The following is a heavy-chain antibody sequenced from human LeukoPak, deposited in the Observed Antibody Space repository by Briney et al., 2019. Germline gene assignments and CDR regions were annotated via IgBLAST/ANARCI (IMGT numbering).Heavy chain of an antibody. Sequence: QPGASLRLSCAASGFTFSSYAMNWVRQTPGEGLEWVSGISGSGGNTYYTDSVTGRFTISRDNSKNTLYMQMNSLRAEDTAVYYCAKGVRPSYCAQGGSSAFDIWGQGTMVTVSS. J-gene: IGHJ3*02. D-gene: IGHD1-26*01. CDR3: AKGVRPSYCAQGGSSAFDI. CDR2: ISGSGGNT. V-gene: IGHV3-23*01. CDR1: GFTFSSYA.